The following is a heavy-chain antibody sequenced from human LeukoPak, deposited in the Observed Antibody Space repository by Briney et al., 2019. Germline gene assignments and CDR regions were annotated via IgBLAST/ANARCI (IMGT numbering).Heavy chain of an antibody. Sequence: GGSLRLSCAASGFTFSSYAMSWVRQAPGKGLGWVSAISGSGGNTYYADSVKGRLTISRDNSKNTLYLQMNSLRAEDTAVYYCAKVPSPVGATHYFDYWGQGTLVTVSS. CDR3: AKVPSPVGATHYFDY. CDR1: GFTFSSYA. J-gene: IGHJ4*02. V-gene: IGHV3-23*01. D-gene: IGHD1-26*01. CDR2: ISGSGGNT.